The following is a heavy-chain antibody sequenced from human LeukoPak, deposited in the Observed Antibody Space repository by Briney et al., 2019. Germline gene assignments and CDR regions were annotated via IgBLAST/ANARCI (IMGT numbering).Heavy chain of an antibody. CDR3: ARDYNSSPDY. CDR2: INNDGSST. D-gene: IGHD6-13*01. V-gene: IGHV3-74*03. CDR1: GFPFSPYW. Sequence: GGSLRLSCAASGFPFSPYWMHWVRQAPGKGLVWVSRINNDGSSTMYADSVKGRFTISRDNARNTLYLQMNSLRDDDTALYYCARDYNSSPDYWGQGTLVTVSS. J-gene: IGHJ4*02.